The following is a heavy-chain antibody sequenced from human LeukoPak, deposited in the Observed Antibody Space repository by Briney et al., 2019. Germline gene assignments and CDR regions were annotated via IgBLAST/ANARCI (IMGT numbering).Heavy chain of an antibody. CDR3: ARDHVLPYYDILTGYDAFDI. V-gene: IGHV3-21*01. CDR2: ISSSSSYI. CDR1: GFTFSSYS. J-gene: IGHJ3*02. D-gene: IGHD3-9*01. Sequence: SGGSLRLSCAASGFTFSSYSMNWVRQAPGKGLEWVSSISSSSSYIYYADSVKGRFTISRDNAKNSLYLQMNSLRAEDTAVYYCARDHVLPYYDILTGYDAFDIWGQGTMVTVSS.